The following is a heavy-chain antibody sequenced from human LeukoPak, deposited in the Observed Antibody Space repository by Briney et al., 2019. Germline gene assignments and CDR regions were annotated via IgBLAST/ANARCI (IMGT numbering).Heavy chain of an antibody. CDR2: IKQDGSEI. D-gene: IGHD2-15*01. CDR3: VRGNPFGGY. J-gene: IGHJ4*02. V-gene: IGHV3-7*03. Sequence: GSLRLSCAASGFTLSSYWMIWVRQAPGKGLEWVANIKQDGSEISYVDSVKGRFTTSRDNAKNSLYLQMNSLRAEDTAVYYCVRGNPFGGYWGQGTLVTVSS. CDR1: GFTLSSYW.